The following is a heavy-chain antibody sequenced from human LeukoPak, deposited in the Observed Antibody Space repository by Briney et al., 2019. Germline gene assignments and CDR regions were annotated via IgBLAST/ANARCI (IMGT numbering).Heavy chain of an antibody. J-gene: IGHJ3*02. D-gene: IGHD3-10*01. CDR3: ARIKEYGFDI. V-gene: IGHV3-7*01. CDR1: AFSFSSYW. Sequence: GGSLRLSCAGSAFSFSSYWMSWVRQAPGKGPEWVANIKDDGSEKYYLDSVKGRFTISRDNAKNSLYLQMNSLRAEDTAVYSCARIKEYGFDIWGQGTMVTVSS. CDR2: IKDDGSEK.